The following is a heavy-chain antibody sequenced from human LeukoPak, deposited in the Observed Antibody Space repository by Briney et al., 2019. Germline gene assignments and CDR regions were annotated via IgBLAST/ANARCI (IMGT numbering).Heavy chain of an antibody. V-gene: IGHV5-51*01. CDR3: ARGNRGYSYGSPPYYYYYYMDV. CDR2: IYPGDSDT. J-gene: IGHJ6*03. D-gene: IGHD5-18*01. Sequence: GESLQISCKGSGYSFTSYWIGCVRQMPGKSLEWMGIIYPGDSDTRYSPSFQGQVTISADKSISTAYLQRSSLKASDTAMYYCARGNRGYSYGSPPYYYYYYMDVWGKGTTVTVSS. CDR1: GYSFTSYW.